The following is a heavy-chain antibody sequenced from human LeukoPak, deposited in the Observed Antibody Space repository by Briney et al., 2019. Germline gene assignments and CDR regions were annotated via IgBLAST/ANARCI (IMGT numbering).Heavy chain of an antibody. Sequence: PGGSLRLSCAASGFTFNDYAMHWVRQAPGKGLEWVSGISWNSGSIGYVDSVKGRFTISRDNAKNSLYLQVNNLRAEDTAVYYCARDIPFGSLNPGGTLVYWGQGTLVTVSS. V-gene: IGHV3-9*01. CDR3: ARDIPFGSLNPGGTLVY. D-gene: IGHD1-26*01. CDR1: GFTFNDYA. J-gene: IGHJ4*02. CDR2: ISWNSGSI.